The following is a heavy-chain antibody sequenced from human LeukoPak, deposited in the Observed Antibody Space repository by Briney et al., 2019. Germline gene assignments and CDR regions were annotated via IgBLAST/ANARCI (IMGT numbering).Heavy chain of an antibody. CDR1: GYTFTSYY. V-gene: IGHV1-46*01. CDR3: ARGMIVVVMQRYSYHIYV. CDR2: INSSGGIT. J-gene: IGHJ6*04. D-gene: IGHD3-22*01. Sequence: ASVKVSFKAFGYTFTSYYMHWVRQASGQGLEWMGIINSSGGITSYAQKFQGRVTITRDTSTSTDYMELSSLKTEDTAVYYCARGMIVVVMQRYSYHIYVWGKGTTVTVSS.